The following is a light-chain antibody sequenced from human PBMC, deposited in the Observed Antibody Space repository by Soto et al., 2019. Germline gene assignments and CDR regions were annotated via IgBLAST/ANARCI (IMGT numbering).Light chain of an antibody. CDR1: SRDVGGYNY. CDR3: NSYTSTNALV. V-gene: IGLV2-14*01. CDR2: DVS. J-gene: IGLJ2*01. Sequence: QSALPQPASVSGSPGQSITISCPGTSRDVGGYNYVSWYHQHPGKAPKVMIYDVSNRPSGVSNRFSGSKSGNTASLTISGLQAEDEADYYCNSYTSTNALVFGGGTKLTVL.